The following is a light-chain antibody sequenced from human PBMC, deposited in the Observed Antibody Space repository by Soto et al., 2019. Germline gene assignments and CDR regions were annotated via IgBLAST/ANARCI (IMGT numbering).Light chain of an antibody. J-gene: IGKJ1*01. V-gene: IGKV4-1*01. Sequence: DIVMTQSPDSLAVSLGERATINCKSSQSVLYSSNNKNYLAWYQQKPGQPPKLLIYWASTRESGVPDRFSGSGSGTDFPLTIRSLQAEDVSFYYCQQYYSTPNTFGQGTKVEIK. CDR1: QSVLYSSNNKNY. CDR2: WAS. CDR3: QQYYSTPNT.